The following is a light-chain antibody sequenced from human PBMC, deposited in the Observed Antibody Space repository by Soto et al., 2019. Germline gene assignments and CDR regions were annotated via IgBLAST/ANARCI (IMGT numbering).Light chain of an antibody. CDR3: QQYYSYLT. Sequence: AIRMTQSPSSFSASTGDRVTITCRASQGISSYLAWYQQKPGKAPKLLIYAASTLQSGVPSRFSGSGSGTDFTLTISCLQSEDFATYYCQQYYSYLTSGQGTRLEIK. J-gene: IGKJ5*01. CDR1: QGISSY. CDR2: AAS. V-gene: IGKV1-8*01.